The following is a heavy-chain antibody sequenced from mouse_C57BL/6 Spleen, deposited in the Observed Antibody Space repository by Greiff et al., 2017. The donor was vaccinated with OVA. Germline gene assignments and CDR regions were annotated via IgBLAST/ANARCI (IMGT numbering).Heavy chain of an antibody. CDR3: ARNDYGSSPDY. J-gene: IGHJ2*01. Sequence: EVQGVESGGGLVKPGGSLKLSCAASGFTFSSYTMSWVRQTPEKRLEWVATISGGGGNTYYPDSVKGRFTISRDNAKNTLYLQMSSLRSEDTALYYCARNDYGSSPDYWGQGTTLTVSS. CDR2: ISGGGGNT. CDR1: GFTFSSYT. D-gene: IGHD1-1*01. V-gene: IGHV5-9*01.